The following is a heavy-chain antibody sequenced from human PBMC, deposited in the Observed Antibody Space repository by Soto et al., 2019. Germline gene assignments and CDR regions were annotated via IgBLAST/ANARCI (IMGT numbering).Heavy chain of an antibody. CDR1: GGSISSGGYY. J-gene: IGHJ4*02. Sequence: QVQLQESGPGLVKPSQTLSLTCTVSGGSISSGGYYWSWIRQHPGKGLEWIGYIYYSGSTYYNPSLKSRVTISVDTSKNQFSLKLSSVTAADTAVYYCARTPTREEGVPAAMSGFDYWGQGTLVTVSS. V-gene: IGHV4-31*03. D-gene: IGHD2-2*01. CDR2: IYYSGST. CDR3: ARTPTREEGVPAAMSGFDY.